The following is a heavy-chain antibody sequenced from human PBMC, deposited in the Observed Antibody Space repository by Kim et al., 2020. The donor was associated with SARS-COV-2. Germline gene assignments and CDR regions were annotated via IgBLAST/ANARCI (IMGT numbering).Heavy chain of an antibody. J-gene: IGHJ4*02. V-gene: IGHV4-39*01. Sequence: YHNPSLTSRLALAVDTSKNQFSLNLSSVTAADTAVYYCARRGGWSPFDYWGQGTLVTVSS. CDR3: ARRGGWSPFDY. D-gene: IGHD6-19*01.